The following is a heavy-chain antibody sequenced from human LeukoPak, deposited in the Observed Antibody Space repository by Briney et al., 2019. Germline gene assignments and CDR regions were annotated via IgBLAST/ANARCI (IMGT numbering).Heavy chain of an antibody. V-gene: IGHV3-30*04. CDR2: ISYDGSNK. CDR1: GFTFSGYA. J-gene: IGHJ4*02. D-gene: IGHD3-10*01. CDR3: ASISGLWFGEFRTAFDY. Sequence: GGSLRLSCAASGFTFSGYAMHWVRQAPGKGLEWVAVISYDGSNKYYADSVKGRFTISRDNSKNTLYLQMNSLRAEDTAVYYCASISGLWFGEFRTAFDYWGQGTLVTVSS.